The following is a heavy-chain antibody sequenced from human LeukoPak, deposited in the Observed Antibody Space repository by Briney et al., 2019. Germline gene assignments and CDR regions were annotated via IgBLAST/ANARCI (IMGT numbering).Heavy chain of an antibody. Sequence: GGSLRLSCAASGFTFRNYAMSWVRQAPAKGLEWVSTISGSGGSTYYADSMKGRFTISRDNSKNTVYLQMNSLRAEDTAVYYCAKVRLAAAGTRASDALDIWGQGTMVTVSS. V-gene: IGHV3-23*01. CDR1: GFTFRNYA. CDR2: ISGSGGST. CDR3: AKVRLAAAGTRASDALDI. D-gene: IGHD6-13*01. J-gene: IGHJ3*02.